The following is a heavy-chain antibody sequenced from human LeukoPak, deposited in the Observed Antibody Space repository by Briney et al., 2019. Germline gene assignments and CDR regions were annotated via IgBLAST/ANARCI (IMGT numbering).Heavy chain of an antibody. CDR1: GFSFSSYG. CDR3: AASFGGPYDY. Sequence: ASVRVSCKASGFSFSSYGFSWVRQAPGQGLEWMGWISAYNGKTNYAQKFQGRVTMTTDTSTTTVYMDLRSLRSDDTAVYFCAASFGGPYDYWGQGTLVTVSS. CDR2: ISAYNGKT. J-gene: IGHJ4*02. V-gene: IGHV1-18*01. D-gene: IGHD3-16*01.